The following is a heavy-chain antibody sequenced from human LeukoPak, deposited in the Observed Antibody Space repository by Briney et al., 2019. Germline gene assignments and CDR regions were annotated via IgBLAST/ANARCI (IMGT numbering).Heavy chain of an antibody. Sequence: GGSLRLSCAASGSTVSSNNMSWVRQAPGKGLEWVSYISSSSSTIYYADSVKGRFTISRDNAKNSLYLQMNSLKTEDTAVYYCTTDQWFGELGMDVWGQGTTVTVSS. V-gene: IGHV3-48*04. CDR2: ISSSSSTI. D-gene: IGHD3-10*01. CDR1: GSTVSSNN. J-gene: IGHJ6*02. CDR3: TTDQWFGELGMDV.